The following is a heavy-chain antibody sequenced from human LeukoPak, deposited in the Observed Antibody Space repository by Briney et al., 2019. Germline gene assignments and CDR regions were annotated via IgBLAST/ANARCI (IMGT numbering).Heavy chain of an antibody. D-gene: IGHD3-22*01. Sequence: GGSLRLSCAASGFTFSSYWMHWVRQAPGKGLVWVSRIKSDGKTNYADSVRGRFTISRDNAKNTVSLQMNSLRAEDTGVYYCARAPSEIGGYYPEYFRHWGQGTLVTVSS. J-gene: IGHJ1*01. CDR1: GFTFSSYW. CDR3: ARAPSEIGGYYPEYFRH. CDR2: IKSDGKT. V-gene: IGHV3-74*01.